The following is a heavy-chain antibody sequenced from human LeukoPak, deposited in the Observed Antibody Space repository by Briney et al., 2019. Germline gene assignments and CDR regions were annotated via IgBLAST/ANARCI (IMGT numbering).Heavy chain of an antibody. CDR2: SNPNSGGT. Sequence: ASVTVSFKASGYTFTVYYIHWVRQAPGQGLEWMGWSNPNSGGTNYAQKFQGRVTMTRDTSISTAYMELSRLRSDDTAVYYCVNGNGRGDYWGQGTLVTVSS. CDR1: GYTFTVYY. J-gene: IGHJ4*02. CDR3: VNGNGRGDY. V-gene: IGHV1-2*02. D-gene: IGHD2-8*01.